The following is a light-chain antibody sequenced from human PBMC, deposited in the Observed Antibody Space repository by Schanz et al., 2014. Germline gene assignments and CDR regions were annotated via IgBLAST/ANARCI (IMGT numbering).Light chain of an antibody. CDR2: AAS. CDR1: RSISSY. J-gene: IGKJ4*01. CDR3: QQTYTSPLT. Sequence: DIQMTQSPTSLSASVGDRVTITCRTSRSISSYLNWYQQKPGKAPKVLIYAASSLQSEVPSRFSGSGSGTDFTLTISSLQPEDFATYYCQQTYTSPLTFGGGTKVEIK. V-gene: IGKV1-39*01.